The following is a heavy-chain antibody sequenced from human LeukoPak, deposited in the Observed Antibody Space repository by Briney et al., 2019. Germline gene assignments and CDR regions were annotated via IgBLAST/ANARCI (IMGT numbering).Heavy chain of an antibody. CDR3: AKAYDSSGYYPFDY. Sequence: PGGSLRLSCAASQFTFSHYAMNWVRQAPGKGLEWVSAISGSGAGTFYADSVKGRFTISRDNSKNTLYLQMNSLRAEDAAIYYCAKAYDSSGYYPFDYWGQGTLVTVSS. D-gene: IGHD3-22*01. J-gene: IGHJ4*02. V-gene: IGHV3-23*01. CDR2: ISGSGAGT. CDR1: QFTFSHYA.